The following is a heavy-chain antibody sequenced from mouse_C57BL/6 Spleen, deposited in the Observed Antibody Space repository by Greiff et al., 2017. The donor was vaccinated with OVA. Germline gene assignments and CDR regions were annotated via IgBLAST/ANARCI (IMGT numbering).Heavy chain of an antibody. D-gene: IGHD1-1*01. Sequence: VKLMESGPGLVAPSQSLSITCTVSGFSLTSYGVHWVRQPPGKGLEWLVVIWSDGSTTYNSALKSRLSISKDNSKSQVLLKMNSLQTDDTAMYYCARHCVADGSSPFAYWRPAPLVTVSS. CDR2: IWSDGST. CDR3: ARHCVADGSSPFAY. V-gene: IGHV2-6-1*01. CDR1: GFSLTSYG. J-gene: IGHJ3*01.